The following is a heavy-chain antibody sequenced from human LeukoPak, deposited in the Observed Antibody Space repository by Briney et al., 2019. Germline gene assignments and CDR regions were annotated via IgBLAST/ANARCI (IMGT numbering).Heavy chain of an antibody. CDR2: INANSGTR. V-gene: IGHV3-23*01. CDR3: AKPISGGLAVTADWFAP. J-gene: IGHJ5*01. Sequence: PGGSLILSCEASGFAFSFFAMSWLRQAPGKGLEWVSTINANSGTRSYAASVRGRFTISRDNSKNTLYLQLNTLRADDTAVYYCAKPISGGLAVTADWFAPWGQGTLVVVSS. D-gene: IGHD6-19*01. CDR1: GFAFSFFA.